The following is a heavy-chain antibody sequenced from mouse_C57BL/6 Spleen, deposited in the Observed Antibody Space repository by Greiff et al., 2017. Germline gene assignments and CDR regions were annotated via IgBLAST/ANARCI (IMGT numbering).Heavy chain of an antibody. Sequence: VQLQQSGAELVRPGASVTLSCKASGYTFTDYEMHWVKQTPVHGLEWIGAIDPETGGTAYNQKFKGKAILTADKSSSTAYMELRRLTSADSAVYYCTCDCGSSCGYFDVWGTGTTVTVSS. J-gene: IGHJ1*03. CDR2: IDPETGGT. D-gene: IGHD1-1*01. V-gene: IGHV1-15*01. CDR1: GYTFTDYE. CDR3: TCDCGSSCGYFDV.